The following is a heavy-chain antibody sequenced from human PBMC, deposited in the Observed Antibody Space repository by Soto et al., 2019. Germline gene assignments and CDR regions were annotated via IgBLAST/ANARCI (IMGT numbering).Heavy chain of an antibody. CDR1: GGTFSSYA. CDR2: IIPIFGTA. J-gene: IGHJ4*02. D-gene: IGHD1-26*01. CDR3: ARWVQKWELPGFDY. V-gene: IGHV1-69*13. Sequence: SVKVSCKASGGTFSSYAISWVRQAPGQGLEWMGGIIPIFGTANYAQKFQGRVTITADESTSTAYMELSSLRSEDTAVYYCARWVQKWELPGFDYWGQGTRVTVSS.